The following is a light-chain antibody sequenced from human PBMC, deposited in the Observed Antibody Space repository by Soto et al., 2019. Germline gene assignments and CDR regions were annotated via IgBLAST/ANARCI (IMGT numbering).Light chain of an antibody. CDR1: SSDFGIYNS. CDR2: DVT. CDR3: SSFTSSSSYV. Sequence: QSALTQPASASGSPGQSITLLCTGTSSDFGIYNSVSWYQQHPGKAPKLMIHDVTNRPSGVSSRFSGSRSGNTASLTISGLQAEDEADYYCSSFTSSSSYVFGPGTKVTVL. V-gene: IGLV2-14*01. J-gene: IGLJ1*01.